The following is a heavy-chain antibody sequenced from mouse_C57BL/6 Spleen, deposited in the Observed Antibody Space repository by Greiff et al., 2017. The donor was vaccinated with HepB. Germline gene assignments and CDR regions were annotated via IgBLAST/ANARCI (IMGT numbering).Heavy chain of an antibody. Sequence: VQLQQPGAELVKPGASVKMSCKASGYTFTSYWITWVKQRPGQGLEWIGDIYPGSGSTNYNEKFKSKATLTVDTSSSTAYMQLSSLTSEDSAVYYGARGGFPGPPPRFAYWGQGTLVTVSA. V-gene: IGHV1-55*01. CDR2: IYPGSGST. CDR1: GYTFTSYW. CDR3: ARGGFPGPPPRFAY. J-gene: IGHJ3*01. D-gene: IGHD3-1*01.